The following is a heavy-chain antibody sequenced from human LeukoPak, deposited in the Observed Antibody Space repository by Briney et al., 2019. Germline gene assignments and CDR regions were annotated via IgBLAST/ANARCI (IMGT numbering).Heavy chain of an antibody. CDR3: AKGAFGESHWTDY. D-gene: IGHD3-10*01. J-gene: IGHJ4*02. CDR1: GFTFSDTW. Sequence: PPGGSLRLSCAASGFTFSDTWMHWVRQAPGEGLVWVSRIRSDGSDTRYAESVKGRFTISRDNSKNSLYLQMNSLRTEDTALYYCAKGAFGESHWTDYWGQGTLVTVSS. CDR2: IRSDGSDT. V-gene: IGHV3-74*01.